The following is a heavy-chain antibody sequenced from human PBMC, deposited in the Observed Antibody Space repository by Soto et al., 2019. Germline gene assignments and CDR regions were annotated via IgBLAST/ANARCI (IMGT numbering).Heavy chain of an antibody. Sequence: QVQLQQSGPGLLKPSETLSLTCSVSGDTIDGHYWGWIRQPPGKGLEWIGYVYYSGGTNYHPYLKRRVTISVDSSKIQFLLNLTSVTAADTAVYYCARWTMVTDFDSWGQGTLVTVSS. CDR3: ARWTMVTDFDS. J-gene: IGHJ4*02. CDR2: VYYSGGT. D-gene: IGHD4-17*01. CDR1: GDTIDGHY. V-gene: IGHV4-59*11.